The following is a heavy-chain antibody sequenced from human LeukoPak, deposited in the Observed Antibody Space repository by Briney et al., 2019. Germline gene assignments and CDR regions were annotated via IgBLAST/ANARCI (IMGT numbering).Heavy chain of an antibody. Sequence: PGGSLRLSCAVSGFTFSNAWMSWVRQAPGKGLEWVAVIWYDGSNKYYADSVKGRFTISKDNSKNTLYLQMNSLRAEDTAVYYCARDLGYCSGGSCYPRGFDYWGQGTLVTVSS. J-gene: IGHJ4*02. CDR3: ARDLGYCSGGSCYPRGFDY. D-gene: IGHD2-15*01. CDR2: IWYDGSNK. V-gene: IGHV3-33*08. CDR1: GFTFSNAW.